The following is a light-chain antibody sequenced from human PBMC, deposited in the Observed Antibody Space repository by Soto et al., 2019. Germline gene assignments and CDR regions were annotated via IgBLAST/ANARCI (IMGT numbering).Light chain of an antibody. CDR2: GNS. CDR3: QSYDSSLSGYV. Sequence: QSVLTQPPSVSGAPGQRVTISCTGSSSNIGAGYDVHWYQQLPGTAPKLLIYGNSNRPSGVPDRFSGSKSGTSASLAITGLQAEYEADYYCQSYDSSLSGYVFGTGTKVPV. V-gene: IGLV1-40*01. J-gene: IGLJ1*01. CDR1: SSNIGAGYD.